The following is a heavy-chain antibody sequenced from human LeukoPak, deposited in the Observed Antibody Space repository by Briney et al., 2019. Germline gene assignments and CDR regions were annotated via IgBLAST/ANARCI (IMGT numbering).Heavy chain of an antibody. CDR3: AMSRVTRNAFDI. CDR2: INSDGSST. V-gene: IGHV3-74*01. J-gene: IGHJ3*02. Sequence: GGSLRLSCAASGFTFSSYWMHWVRQAPGKGLVWVSRINSDGSSTSYADSAKGRFTISRDNAKNTLYLQMNSLRAEDTAVYYCAMSRVTRNAFDIWGQGTMVTVSS. CDR1: GFTFSSYW. D-gene: IGHD4-23*01.